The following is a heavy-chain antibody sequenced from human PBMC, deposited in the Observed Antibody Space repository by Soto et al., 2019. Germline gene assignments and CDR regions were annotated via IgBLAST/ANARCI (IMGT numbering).Heavy chain of an antibody. D-gene: IGHD5-12*01. V-gene: IGHV6-1*01. Sequence: SQTLSLTCAMSGYSVSSNSAAWSWIMQSPSRGLEWLGRTYYRSKWYNDYAVSVKSRITINPDTSKNQFSLQLNSVTPEDTAVYYCARDSMATIFNWGQGTLVTVSS. CDR1: GYSVSSNSAA. CDR2: TYYRSKWYN. CDR3: ARDSMATIFN. J-gene: IGHJ4*02.